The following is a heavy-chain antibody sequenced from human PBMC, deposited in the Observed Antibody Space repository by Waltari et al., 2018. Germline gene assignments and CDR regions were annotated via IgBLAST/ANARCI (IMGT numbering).Heavy chain of an antibody. CDR1: GFTSSHHY. CDR3: ARTYGSGSYRYFDY. J-gene: IGHJ4*02. D-gene: IGHD3-10*01. V-gene: IGHV3-66*02. Sequence: EVQLVESGGGLVQPGGSLRLSCAASGFTSSHHYMSWVRQPPGKGLECVSVIYDGDDTYYADSVKGRFTISRDNSKNALYLQMDSLRAGDSAVYYCARTYGSGSYRYFDYWGQGTLVTVSS. CDR2: IYDGDDT.